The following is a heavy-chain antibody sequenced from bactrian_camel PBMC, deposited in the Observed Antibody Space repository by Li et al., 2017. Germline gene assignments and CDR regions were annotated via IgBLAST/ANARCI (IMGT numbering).Heavy chain of an antibody. CDR1: GNTNSIYF. V-gene: IGHV3S31*01. Sequence: DVQLVESGGGSVQAGGSLKLSCAASGNTNSIYFMGWFRQAPGKGRDGVAIMSLGVDTFYADSVKGRFTISRDIAKNTLYLQLNSLQTEDTAMYYCRVGQNTDIAIGKRGQGTQVTVS. J-gene: IGHJ4*01. CDR2: IMSLGVDT. D-gene: IGHD5*01.